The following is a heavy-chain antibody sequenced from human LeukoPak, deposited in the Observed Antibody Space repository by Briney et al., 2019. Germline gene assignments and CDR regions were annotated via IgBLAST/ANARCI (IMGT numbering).Heavy chain of an antibody. CDR3: ARGVGERFFDY. V-gene: IGHV3-66*01. CDR2: IYSAGHT. Sequence: PGGSLRLSCAASGFSVSSNYMTWIRQAPGEGLEWGSVIYSAGHTYYADSVNGRFTISRDNSKNTLYFQMNSLTDEDTAVYYCARGVGERFFDYWGQGTLVTVSS. D-gene: IGHD3-10*01. J-gene: IGHJ4*02. CDR1: GFSVSSNY.